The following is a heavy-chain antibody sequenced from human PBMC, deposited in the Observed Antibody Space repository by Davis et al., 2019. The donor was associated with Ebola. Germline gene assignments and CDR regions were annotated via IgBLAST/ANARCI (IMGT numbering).Heavy chain of an antibody. CDR1: GFTFSSYG. CDR2: IWYDGSNK. Sequence: GGSLRLSCAASGFTFSSYGMHWVRQAPGKGLEWVAVIWYDGSNKYYADSVKGRFTISRDNSKNTLYLQMNSLKTEDTAVYYCTTEGYYGSGSYYLFPYYYMDVWGKGTTVTVSS. J-gene: IGHJ6*03. V-gene: IGHV3-33*01. D-gene: IGHD3-10*01. CDR3: TTEGYYGSGSYYLFPYYYMDV.